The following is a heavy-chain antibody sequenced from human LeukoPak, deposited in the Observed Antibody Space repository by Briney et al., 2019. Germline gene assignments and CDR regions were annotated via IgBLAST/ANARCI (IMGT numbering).Heavy chain of an antibody. Sequence: ASVKVSCKASGYTFTSYGISWVRQAPGQGLEWMGWISAYNGNTNYAQKLQGRVTMTTDTSTSTAYMELRSLRSDDTAVYYCARQGYDSSGYGMVRFFDYWGQGTLVTVSS. CDR1: GYTFTSYG. D-gene: IGHD3-22*01. CDR2: ISAYNGNT. CDR3: ARQGYDSSGYGMVRFFDY. V-gene: IGHV1-18*01. J-gene: IGHJ4*02.